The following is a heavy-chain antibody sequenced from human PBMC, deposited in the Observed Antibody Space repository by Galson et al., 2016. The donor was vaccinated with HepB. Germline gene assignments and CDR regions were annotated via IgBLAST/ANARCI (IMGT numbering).Heavy chain of an antibody. J-gene: IGHJ6*02. D-gene: IGHD5/OR15-5a*01. CDR2: INNNDDST. Sequence: SLRLSCAASGFTFSNYAMTWVRQAPGKGLEWVSTINNNDDSTYYADSVKGRFTISRDKSKNTLFLQMNSLRAEDTAVYYCAKDWSTTTCSQGCLDVWGQETTVTVSS. V-gene: IGHV3-23*01. CDR1: GFTFSNYA. CDR3: AKDWSTTTCSQGCLDV.